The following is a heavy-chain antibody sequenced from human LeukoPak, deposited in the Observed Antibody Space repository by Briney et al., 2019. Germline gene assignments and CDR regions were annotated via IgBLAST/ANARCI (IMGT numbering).Heavy chain of an antibody. J-gene: IGHJ4*02. D-gene: IGHD3-10*01. CDR1: GFTFSSYA. V-gene: IGHV3-23*01. Sequence: GASLRLSCAASGFTFSSYAMSWVRQAPGKGLEWVSAISGSGGSTYYADSVKGRFTISRDNSKNTLYLQMNSLRAEDTAVYYCAKCTGNYYGSGSPNDLDYWGQGTLVTVSS. CDR2: ISGSGGST. CDR3: AKCTGNYYGSGSPNDLDY.